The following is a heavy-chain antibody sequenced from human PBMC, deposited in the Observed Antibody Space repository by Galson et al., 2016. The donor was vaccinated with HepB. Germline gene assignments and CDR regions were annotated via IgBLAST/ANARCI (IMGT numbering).Heavy chain of an antibody. CDR3: ARDRPKYDDHGDY. CDR1: GYAFSGYY. D-gene: IGHD1-1*01. J-gene: IGHJ4*02. V-gene: IGHV1-46*01. CDR2: INTNGGAT. Sequence: SVKVSCKASGYAFSGYYIGWVRQAPGQGLEWMGIINTNGGATNYAQQFRGRLTMTSDTSTSTVYMELRSLKSEDTAVYYCARDRPKYDDHGDYCGQGTLVTVSS.